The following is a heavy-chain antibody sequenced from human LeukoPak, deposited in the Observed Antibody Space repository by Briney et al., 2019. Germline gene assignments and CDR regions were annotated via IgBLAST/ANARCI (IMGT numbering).Heavy chain of an antibody. J-gene: IGHJ4*02. D-gene: IGHD2-21*02. CDR2: INHSGST. CDR3: ASGASCGGDCYHLDY. CDR1: GGSFSGYY. V-gene: IGHV4-34*01. Sequence: KSSETLSLTCAVYGGSFSGYYWSWIRQPPGKGLEWIGEINHSGSTNYNPSLKSRVTISVDTSKNQFSLKLSSVTAADTAVYYCASGASCGGDCYHLDYWGQGTLVTVSS.